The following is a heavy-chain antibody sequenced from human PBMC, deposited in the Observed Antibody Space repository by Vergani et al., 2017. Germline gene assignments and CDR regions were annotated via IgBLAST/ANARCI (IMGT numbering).Heavy chain of an antibody. CDR2: ISGSGGST. V-gene: IGHV3-23*01. CDR1: GFTFSSYA. CDR3: ARGRWIQLHYGMDV. D-gene: IGHD5-18*01. Sequence: EVQLLESGGGLVQPGGSLRLSCAASGFTFSSYAMSWVRQAPGKGLEWVSAISGSGGSTYYADSVKGRFTISRDNSKNTLYLQMNSLRAEDTAVYYCARGRWIQLHYGMDVWGQGTTVTVSS. J-gene: IGHJ6*02.